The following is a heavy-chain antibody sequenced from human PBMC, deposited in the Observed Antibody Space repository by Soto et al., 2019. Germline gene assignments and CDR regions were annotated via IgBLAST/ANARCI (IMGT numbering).Heavy chain of an antibody. V-gene: IGHV4-31*03. CDR1: GGSISSGGYY. CDR3: ARVPSRGYYYYGMDV. J-gene: IGHJ6*02. Sequence: QVQLQESGPGLVKPSQTLSLTCTVSGGSISSGGYYWSWIRQHPGKGLEWIGYIYYSGSTYYNPSLKSRVTISVYTSKNQFSLKLSSVTAADTAVYYCARVPSRGYYYYGMDVWGQGTTVTVSS. CDR2: IYYSGST. D-gene: IGHD2-2*01.